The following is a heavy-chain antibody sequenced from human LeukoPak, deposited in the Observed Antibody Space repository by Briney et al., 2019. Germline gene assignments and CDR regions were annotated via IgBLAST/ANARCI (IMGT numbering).Heavy chain of an antibody. CDR3: ARRQVYSYGYGGQYYFDY. CDR2: IFYSGST. D-gene: IGHD5-18*01. V-gene: IGHV4-39*07. CDR1: GGSISTSNYY. Sequence: SETLSLTCTVSGGSISTSNYYWGWIRQPPGKGLEWIGNIFYSGSTNYNPSLKSRVTISVDTSKNQFSLKLSSVTAADTAVYYCARRQVYSYGYGGQYYFDYWGQGTLVTVSS. J-gene: IGHJ4*02.